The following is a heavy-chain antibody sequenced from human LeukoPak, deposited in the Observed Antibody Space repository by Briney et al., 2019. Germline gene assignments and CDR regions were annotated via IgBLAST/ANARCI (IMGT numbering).Heavy chain of an antibody. D-gene: IGHD3-16*01. Sequence: GGSLRLSCAASGFTFTSYAMNWVRQAPGKGLEWVSGMSGSGGSTYYADSVKGRFTISRDNSKNTLYLQMNTLRAEDTAVYYCAKDREYSYVYDAFDIWGQGTLVTVSS. CDR1: GFTFTSYA. CDR2: MSGSGGST. CDR3: AKDREYSYVYDAFDI. V-gene: IGHV3-23*01. J-gene: IGHJ3*02.